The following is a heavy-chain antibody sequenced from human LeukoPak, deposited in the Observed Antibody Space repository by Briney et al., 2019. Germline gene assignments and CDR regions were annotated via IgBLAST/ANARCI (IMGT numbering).Heavy chain of an antibody. CDR3: ATGGSAGLISAFDI. Sequence: SETLSLTCTVSGGSISSSSYYWGWIRQPPGKGLEWIGSIYYSGSTYYNPSLKSRVTISVDTSKNQFSLKLSSVTAADTAVYYCATGGSAGLISAFDIWGQGTMVTVSS. V-gene: IGHV4-39*01. CDR1: GGSISSSSYY. D-gene: IGHD2-15*01. J-gene: IGHJ3*02. CDR2: IYYSGST.